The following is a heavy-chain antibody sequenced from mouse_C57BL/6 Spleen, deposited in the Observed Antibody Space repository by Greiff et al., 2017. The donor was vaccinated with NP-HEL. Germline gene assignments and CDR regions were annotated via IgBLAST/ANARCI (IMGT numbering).Heavy chain of an antibody. D-gene: IGHD2-1*01. V-gene: IGHV1-64*01. CDR3: ARERVYGNSLAY. CDR1: GYTFTSYW. CDR2: IHPNSGST. J-gene: IGHJ3*01. Sequence: VQLQQSGAELVKPGASVKLSCKASGYTFTSYWMHWVKQRPGQGLEWIGMIHPNSGSTNYNEKFKSKATLTVDKSSSTAYMQLSSLTSEDSAVYYCARERVYGNSLAYWGQGTLVTVSA.